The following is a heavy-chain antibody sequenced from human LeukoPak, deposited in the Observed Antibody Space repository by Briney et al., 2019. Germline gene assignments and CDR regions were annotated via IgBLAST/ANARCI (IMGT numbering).Heavy chain of an antibody. Sequence: GESLRISCKSSGHSFGNYWITWVRQVPGKGLEWMGDIDPSDSEIDYSPSFQGHVTISADKSIGTAYLQWDSLEASDTAIYYCARLSAYWGQGTLVTVSS. V-gene: IGHV5-10-1*01. J-gene: IGHJ4*01. CDR1: GHSFGNYW. CDR2: IDPSDSEI. CDR3: ARLSAY.